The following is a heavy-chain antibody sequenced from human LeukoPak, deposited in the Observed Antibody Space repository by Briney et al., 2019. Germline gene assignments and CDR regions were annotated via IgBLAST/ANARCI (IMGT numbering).Heavy chain of an antibody. CDR2: ISSSSSTI. Sequence: GGSLRLSCAASGFTFSDYYMNWIRQAPGKGLEWVSYISSSSSTIYSADSVKGRFTISRDNAKNSLYLQMNSLRPDDTALYYCAKDGGRYRFDYWGQGTMVTVSS. V-gene: IGHV3-11*04. CDR1: GFTFSDYY. D-gene: IGHD3-16*02. CDR3: AKDGGRYRFDY. J-gene: IGHJ4*02.